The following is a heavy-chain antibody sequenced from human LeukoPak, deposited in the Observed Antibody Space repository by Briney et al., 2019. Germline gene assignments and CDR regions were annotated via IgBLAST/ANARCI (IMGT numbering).Heavy chain of an antibody. D-gene: IGHD6-19*01. J-gene: IGHJ4*02. V-gene: IGHV3-33*01. CDR1: GFIFSNYG. CDR2: IWYDGQTK. CDR3: AREWGRIAVAGGPGY. Sequence: GESLRLSCEASGFIFSNYGMHWVRQAPGKGLEWVALIWYDGQTKFYADSVKGRFTISRDNSRNTLFLHMTSLRVEDTAVYYCAREWGRIAVAGGPGYWGQGALVTVSS.